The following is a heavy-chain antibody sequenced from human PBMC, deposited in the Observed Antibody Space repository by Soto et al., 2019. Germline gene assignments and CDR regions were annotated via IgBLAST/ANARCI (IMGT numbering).Heavy chain of an antibody. CDR2: ILYDGSDK. Sequence: XGSLILSCSASGFTFSGFGMHWVRQAPGKGLDWVAIILYDGSDKYYADSVKGRFTISRDNSKNTLYLQMNSLRAEDTAVYHCAFGNLSYYFDFWGQGTPVTVSS. CDR1: GFTFSGFG. CDR3: AFGNLSYYFDF. V-gene: IGHV3-33*01. D-gene: IGHD3-16*01. J-gene: IGHJ4*02.